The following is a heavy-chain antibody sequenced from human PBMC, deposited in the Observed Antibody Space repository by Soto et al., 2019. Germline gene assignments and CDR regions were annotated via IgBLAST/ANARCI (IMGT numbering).Heavy chain of an antibody. V-gene: IGHV3-11*06. CDR1: GFTFIDYY. CDR2: ISSSSSYT. J-gene: IGHJ4*02. CDR3: ARGHRPYDLWSGYYLD. Sequence: QVQLVESGGGLVKPGGSLRLSCAASGFTFIDYYMSWIRQAPGKGMEWVSYISSSSSYTNYADSVKGRFTISRDNAKNSLYLQMNSLRAEDTAVYYCARGHRPYDLWSGYYLDWGQGTLVTVSS. D-gene: IGHD3-3*01.